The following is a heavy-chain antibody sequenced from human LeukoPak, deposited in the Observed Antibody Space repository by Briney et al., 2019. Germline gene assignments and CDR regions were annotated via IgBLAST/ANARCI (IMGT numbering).Heavy chain of an antibody. CDR2: IKIKPSGGAT. CDR3: TRVAYSYGPFEFSRY. D-gene: IGHD5-18*01. CDR1: GFTFGDYA. J-gene: IGHJ4*02. Sequence: GGSLRLSCTTSGFTFGDYAMNWVRQAPGKGLEWVGFIKIKPSGGATEYAASVKDRFTISRDDSRSIAYLQMNSLKTEDTAVYYCTRVAYSYGPFEFSRYWGQGTLVTVSS. V-gene: IGHV3-49*04.